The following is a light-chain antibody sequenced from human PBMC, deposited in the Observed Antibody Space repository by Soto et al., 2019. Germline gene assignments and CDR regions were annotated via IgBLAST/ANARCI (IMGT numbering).Light chain of an antibody. CDR2: DVS. Sequence: QSALIQPASVSGSPGQSITISCTGTSSDVGGYNYVSWYQQHPGKAPKLTIYDVSNRPSGVSNRFSGSKSGNTASLTISGLQAEDEADYYCSSYTSSSTVLFGGGTKVTVL. J-gene: IGLJ2*01. V-gene: IGLV2-14*01. CDR1: SSDVGGYNY. CDR3: SSYTSSSTVL.